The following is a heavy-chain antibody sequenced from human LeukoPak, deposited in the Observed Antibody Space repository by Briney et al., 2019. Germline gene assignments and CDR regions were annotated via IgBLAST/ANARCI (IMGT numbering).Heavy chain of an antibody. CDR2: ISGSGGST. CDR1: GGSFSGYY. J-gene: IGHJ4*02. CDR3: AHLGYDILTGYYN. Sequence: PSETLSLTCSVYGGSFSGYYWSWVRQAPGKGLEWVSGISGSGGSTYYADSVKGRFTVSRDNSKNMLYLQMNSLRAEDTAVYYCAHLGYDILTGYYNWGQGTLVFVSS. D-gene: IGHD3-9*01. V-gene: IGHV3-23*01.